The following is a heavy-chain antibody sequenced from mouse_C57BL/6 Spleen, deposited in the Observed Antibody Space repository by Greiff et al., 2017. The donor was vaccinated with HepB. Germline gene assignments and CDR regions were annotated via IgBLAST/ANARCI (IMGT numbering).Heavy chain of an antibody. D-gene: IGHD2-10*01. CDR1: GYTFTSYW. CDR2: IHPNSGST. Sequence: VQLQQSGAELVKPGASVKLSCKASGYTFTSYWMHWVKQRPGQGLEWIGMIHPNSGSTNYNEKFKSKATLTVDKSSSTAYMQLSSLTSEDSAVYYCARGLPRYAMDYWGQGTSVTISS. J-gene: IGHJ4*01. V-gene: IGHV1-64*01. CDR3: ARGLPRYAMDY.